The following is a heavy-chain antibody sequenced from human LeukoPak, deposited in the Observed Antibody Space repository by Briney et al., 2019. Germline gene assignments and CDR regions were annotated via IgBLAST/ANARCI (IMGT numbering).Heavy chain of an antibody. CDR2: ISYSGST. V-gene: IGHV4-61*01. J-gene: IGHJ4*02. D-gene: IGHD6-19*01. Sequence: SETLSLTCTVSGGSVSSDNYYWSWIRQPPGKGLEWIGFISYSGSTNYNPSLKSRVTISVDTSKNQFSLKLSSVTAADTAVYYCARGRPYGGRYRWDYFDYWGQGTLVTVSS. CDR3: ARGRPYGGRYRWDYFDY. CDR1: GGSVSSDNYY.